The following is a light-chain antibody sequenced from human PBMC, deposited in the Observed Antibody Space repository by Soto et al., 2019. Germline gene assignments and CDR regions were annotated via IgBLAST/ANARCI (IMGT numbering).Light chain of an antibody. CDR3: QHYGAPPWT. V-gene: IGKV3-20*01. Sequence: IVLTQSPGTLSLSPGESATLSCRASQSLSSGYLAWYQQKPGQAPRLLIYGASSRPIGIPDRFRGSASGTDFTLTISRLEPEDFAMYYCQHYGAPPWTFGQGTKVEVK. J-gene: IGKJ1*01. CDR2: GAS. CDR1: QSLSSGY.